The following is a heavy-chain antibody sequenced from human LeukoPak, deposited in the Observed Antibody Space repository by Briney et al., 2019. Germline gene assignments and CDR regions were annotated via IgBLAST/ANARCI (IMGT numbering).Heavy chain of an antibody. CDR2: ISYDGSNK. D-gene: IGHD2-2*01. CDR3: ARDSHRYIVVVPAAIDY. CDR1: GFTFSSYA. V-gene: IGHV3-30-3*01. Sequence: GGSLRLSCAASGFTFSSYAMHWVRQAPGKGLEWVAVISYDGSNKYYADSVKGRFTISRDNSKNTLYLQMNSLRAEDTAVYYCARDSHRYIVVVPAAIDYWGQGTLVTVSS. J-gene: IGHJ4*02.